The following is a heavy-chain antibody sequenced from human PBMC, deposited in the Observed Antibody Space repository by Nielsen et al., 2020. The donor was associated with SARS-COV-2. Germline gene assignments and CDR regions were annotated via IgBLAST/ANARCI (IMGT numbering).Heavy chain of an antibody. CDR1: GYTFTDYY. D-gene: IGHD3/OR15-3a*01. CDR3: ARARATIFGLVMSYGMDV. CDR2: INPYSGGT. Sequence: ASVKVSCKASGYTFTDYYIHWVRQAPGQGLEWMGRINPYSGGTNYAQKFQGTVTMTRDASISTVYMELTSDDTAVYYCARARATIFGLVMSYGMDVWGQGTTVAVCS. J-gene: IGHJ6*02. V-gene: IGHV1-2*06.